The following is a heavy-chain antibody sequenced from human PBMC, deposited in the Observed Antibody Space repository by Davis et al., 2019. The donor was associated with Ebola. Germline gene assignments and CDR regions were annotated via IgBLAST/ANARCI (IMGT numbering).Heavy chain of an antibody. J-gene: IGHJ4*02. CDR2: IYYSGST. D-gene: IGHD4-17*01. Sequence: PSETLSLTCTVSGGSVSSGSYYWSWIRQPPGKGLEWIGYIYYSGSTNYNPSLKSRVTISVDTSKNQFSLKLSSVTAADTAVYYCARLVWGDYGLGDYWGQGTLVTVSS. V-gene: IGHV4-61*01. CDR1: GGSVSSGSYY. CDR3: ARLVWGDYGLGDY.